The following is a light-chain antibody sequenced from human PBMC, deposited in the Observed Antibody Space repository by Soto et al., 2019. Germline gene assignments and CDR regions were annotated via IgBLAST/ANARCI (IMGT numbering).Light chain of an antibody. Sequence: EIVLTQSPATLSLAPEERATLSCRASQSVSSYLAWYQQKPGQAPRLLIYDASNRATGIPARFSGSGSGTDFTPTVGSLEPDDFAVYYCEQRSNWPWKFGLVTKVDIK. V-gene: IGKV3-11*01. CDR2: DAS. CDR1: QSVSSY. CDR3: EQRSNWPWK. J-gene: IGKJ1*01.